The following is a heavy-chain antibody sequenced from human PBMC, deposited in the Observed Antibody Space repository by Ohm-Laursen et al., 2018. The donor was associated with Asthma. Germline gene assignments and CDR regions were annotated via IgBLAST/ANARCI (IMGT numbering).Heavy chain of an antibody. Sequence: SLRLSCAASGFTFRSYAIHWVRQAPGKGLEWVAVISYDERSAFYSDSVKGRFTLSRDNSKNMLYLQMNNLQAEDTAVYYCTRDAMPGSGANWARNLFDPWGQGTLVTVST. CDR3: TRDAMPGSGANWARNLFDP. CDR2: ISYDERSA. CDR1: GFTFRSYA. J-gene: IGHJ5*02. D-gene: IGHD3-10*01. V-gene: IGHV3-30*04.